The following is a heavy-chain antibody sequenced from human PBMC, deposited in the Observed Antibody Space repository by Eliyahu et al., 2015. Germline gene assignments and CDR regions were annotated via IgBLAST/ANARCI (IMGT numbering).Heavy chain of an antibody. CDR1: GDSISSYY. V-gene: IGHV4-4*09. J-gene: IGHJ3*02. Sequence: TLSLTCIVSGDSISSYYWSWIRQPPGKGLEWMGYIYTSGSTNYNPSLKSRVTISLDTSKNQFSLKLSSVTAADTAVYYCARHKDSNDGWPFDIWGQGTMVTVSS. CDR3: ARHKDSNDGWPFDI. CDR2: IYTSGST. D-gene: IGHD2-15*01.